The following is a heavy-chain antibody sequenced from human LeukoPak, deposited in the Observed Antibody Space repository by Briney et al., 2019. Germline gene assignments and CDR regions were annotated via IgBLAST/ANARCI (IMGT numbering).Heavy chain of an antibody. CDR1: GGTFSSYA. CDR2: IIPILGIA. V-gene: IGHV1-69*04. Sequence: ASVKVSCKASGGTFSSYAISWVRQAPGQGLEWMGRIIPILGIANYAQKFQGRVTITADKSTSTAYMELSSLRSEDTAVYYCARESGSYPAPDPYYYYGMDVWGQGTTVTVSS. J-gene: IGHJ6*02. CDR3: ARESGSYPAPDPYYYYGMDV. D-gene: IGHD1-26*01.